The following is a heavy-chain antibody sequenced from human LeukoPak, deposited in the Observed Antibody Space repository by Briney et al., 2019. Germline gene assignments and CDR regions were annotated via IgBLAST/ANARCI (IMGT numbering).Heavy chain of an antibody. CDR3: ARVIMTTVPYNWFDP. Sequence: AASVKVSCKASGGTFSSYAISWVRQAPGQGLEWMGRIIPILGIANYAQKFQGRVTITADKSTSTAYMELSSLRSEDTAVYYCARVIMTTVPYNWFDPWGQGTLVTVSS. D-gene: IGHD4-17*01. J-gene: IGHJ5*02. CDR1: GGTFSSYA. CDR2: IIPILGIA. V-gene: IGHV1-69*04.